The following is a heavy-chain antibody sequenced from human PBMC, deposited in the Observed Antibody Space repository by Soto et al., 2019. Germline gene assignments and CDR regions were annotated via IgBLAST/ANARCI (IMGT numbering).Heavy chain of an antibody. D-gene: IGHD3-3*01. Sequence: PGGSLRLSCAASGFTFSSYGMHWFRQAPGKGLEWVAVIWYDGSNKYYADSVKGRFTISRDNSKNTLYLQMNSLRAEDTAVYYCARGNDFSYYYYYYGMDVWGQGTTVTVSS. CDR2: IWYDGSNK. CDR1: GFTFSSYG. J-gene: IGHJ6*02. CDR3: ARGNDFSYYYYYYGMDV. V-gene: IGHV3-33*01.